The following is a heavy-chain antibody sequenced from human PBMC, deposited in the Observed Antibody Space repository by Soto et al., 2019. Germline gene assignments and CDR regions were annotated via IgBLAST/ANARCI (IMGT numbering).Heavy chain of an antibody. Sequence: ASVKVSCKASGYTFTSYAIHWVRQAPGQRLEWMGWINAGNGNTKYSQKFQDRVTITRDTSASTAYMELSSLRSEDTAVYYCARSTLGYCSGGSCYSKDYWGQGTLVTVSS. CDR2: INAGNGNT. D-gene: IGHD2-15*01. CDR3: ARSTLGYCSGGSCYSKDY. J-gene: IGHJ4*02. CDR1: GYTFTSYA. V-gene: IGHV1-3*01.